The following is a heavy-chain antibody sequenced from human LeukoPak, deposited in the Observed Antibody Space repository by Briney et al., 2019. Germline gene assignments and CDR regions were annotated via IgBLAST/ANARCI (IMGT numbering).Heavy chain of an antibody. CDR3: ARDKGVGRLGGVYFDS. D-gene: IGHD3-10*01. J-gene: IGHJ4*02. Sequence: IHFSGSTNYNPSLKSRVTMSVDTSNNPFSLMLTSVTAADTAVYYCARDKGVGRLGGVYFDSWGQGTLVTVSS. V-gene: IGHV4-4*07. CDR2: IHFSGST.